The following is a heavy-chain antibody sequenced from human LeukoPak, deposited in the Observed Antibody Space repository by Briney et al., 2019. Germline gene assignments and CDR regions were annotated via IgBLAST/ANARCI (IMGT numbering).Heavy chain of an antibody. CDR3: ARPAYDYYYYMDV. CDR2: IIPIFGTA. J-gene: IGHJ6*03. Sequence: ASVKVSCKASGGTFSSYAISWVRQAPGQGLEWMGGIIPIFGTANYAQKFQGRVTMTRDMSTSTVYMELSSLRSEDTAVYYCARPAYDYYYYMDVWGKGTTVTVSS. V-gene: IGHV1-69*05. CDR1: GGTFSSYA.